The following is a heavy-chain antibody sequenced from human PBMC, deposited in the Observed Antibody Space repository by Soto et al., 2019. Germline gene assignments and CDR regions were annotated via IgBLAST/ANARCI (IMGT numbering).Heavy chain of an antibody. CDR3: ARDLSGYSNFFDP. CDR2: INPNSGNT. D-gene: IGHD3-22*01. J-gene: IGHJ5*02. Sequence: QVQVEQSGAEVKKPGASVKVSCKTSGYTFSDYYMHWVRQAPGQGLEWMGWINPNSGNTDYAQKFRGRVTMPRDTAITPAYMEMTSLRSDYTAIYYCARDLSGYSNFFDPCGQGTLVTVSS. CDR1: GYTFSDYY. V-gene: IGHV1-2*02.